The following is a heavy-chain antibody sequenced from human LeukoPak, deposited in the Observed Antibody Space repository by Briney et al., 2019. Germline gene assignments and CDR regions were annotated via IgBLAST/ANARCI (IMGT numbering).Heavy chain of an antibody. CDR2: IYYSGST. Sequence: SETLSLTCTVSGGSISSYYWSWIRQPPGKGLEWIGYIYYSGSTNYNPSLKSRVTISVDTSKNQFSLKLSSVTAADTAVYYCARDQSGKNGGFDYWGQGTLVTVSS. J-gene: IGHJ4*02. D-gene: IGHD7-27*01. V-gene: IGHV4-59*12. CDR1: GGSISSYY. CDR3: ARDQSGKNGGFDY.